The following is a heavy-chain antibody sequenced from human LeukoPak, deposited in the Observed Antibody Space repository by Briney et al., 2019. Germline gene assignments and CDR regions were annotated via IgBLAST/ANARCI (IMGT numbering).Heavy chain of an antibody. D-gene: IGHD3-16*01. J-gene: IGHJ4*02. Sequence: GGSLRLSCAASGFTVSSNYMSWVRQAPGKGLEWVSVIYSGGSTYYADSVKGRFTISRDNSKNTLYLQMNSLRADDTAVYYCAKDTPLCYFDYWGQGTLVTVSS. V-gene: IGHV3-66*01. CDR3: AKDTPLCYFDY. CDR1: GFTVSSNY. CDR2: IYSGGST.